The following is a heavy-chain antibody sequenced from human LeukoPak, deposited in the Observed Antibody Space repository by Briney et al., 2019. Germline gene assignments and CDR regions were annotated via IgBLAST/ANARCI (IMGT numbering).Heavy chain of an antibody. J-gene: IGHJ5*02. CDR3: ANDEYGSGSYRKT. V-gene: IGHV4-34*01. Sequence: PSETLSLTCAVYGGSFSAYYWSWIRQPPGKGLEWIGEINHSGSTNYNPSLKSRVVISVDTSKNQFSLNMNSVTAADTAVYYCANDEYGSGSYRKTWGQGTLVTVSS. CDR1: GGSFSAYY. CDR2: INHSGST. D-gene: IGHD3-10*01.